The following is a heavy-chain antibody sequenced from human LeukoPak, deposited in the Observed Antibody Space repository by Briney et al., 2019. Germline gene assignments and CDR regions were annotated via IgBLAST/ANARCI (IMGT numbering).Heavy chain of an antibody. CDR2: IYSGGTT. V-gene: IGHV3-53*01. J-gene: IGHJ4*02. D-gene: IGHD3-10*01. Sequence: GGSLRLSCAASGFTVSSNYMSWVRQAPGKGLEWVSVIYSGGTTNYADSVKGRFTISRDNSKNTLYLQMNSLRAEDTAVYYCAKSRGTPLYYFDYWGQGTLVTVSS. CDR3: AKSRGTPLYYFDY. CDR1: GFTVSSNY.